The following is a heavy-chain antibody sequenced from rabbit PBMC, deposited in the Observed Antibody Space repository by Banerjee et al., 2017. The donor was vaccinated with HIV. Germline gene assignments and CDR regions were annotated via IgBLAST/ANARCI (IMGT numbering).Heavy chain of an antibody. CDR3: ARGSLVSGNDL. Sequence: QEQLEESGGDLVKPEGSLTLTCTASGIDFSNYYYMCWVRQAPGKGLEWIGCIYTGSSGTTYYARWAKGRFTISKSSSTVTLKMTSLTAADTATYFCARGSLVSGNDLWGQGTLVTVS. V-gene: IGHV1S45*01. CDR1: GIDFSNYYY. D-gene: IGHD1-1*01. CDR2: IYTGSSGTT. J-gene: IGHJ3*01.